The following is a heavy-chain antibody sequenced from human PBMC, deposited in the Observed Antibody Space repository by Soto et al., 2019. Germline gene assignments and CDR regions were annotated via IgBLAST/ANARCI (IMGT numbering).Heavy chain of an antibody. CDR1: GLTFSRYA. CDR2: IATSGHNT. V-gene: IGHV3-23*01. J-gene: IGHJ4*02. Sequence: EVQVLESGGGLIQPGGSLRLSCAFSGLTFSRYAASGVRQAPGKGLEWVSGIATSGHNTYYADSVEGRFTVSRDKSNNPLVLQKNNLRAEATAVYYCSKAVGANLYFFQARGQGSPITVST. CDR3: SKAVGANLYFFQA. D-gene: IGHD3-10*01.